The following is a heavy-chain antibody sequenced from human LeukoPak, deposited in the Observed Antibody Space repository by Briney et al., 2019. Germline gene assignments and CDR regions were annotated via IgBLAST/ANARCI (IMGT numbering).Heavy chain of an antibody. D-gene: IGHD6-13*01. J-gene: IGHJ4*02. CDR2: ISYDGSNK. CDR3: AKLYSSSSPFDY. CDR1: GFTFSSYG. Sequence: GRSLRLSCAASGFTFSSYGMHWVRQAPGKGLEWVAVISYDGSNKYYADSVKGRFTISRDNSKNTLYLQMNSLRAEDTAVYYCAKLYSSSSPFDYWGQGILVTVSS. V-gene: IGHV3-30*18.